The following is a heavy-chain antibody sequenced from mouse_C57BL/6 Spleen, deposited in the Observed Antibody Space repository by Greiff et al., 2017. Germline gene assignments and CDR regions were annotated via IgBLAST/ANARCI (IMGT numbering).Heavy chain of an antibody. CDR2: ISSGGSYT. CDR1: GFTFSSYA. V-gene: IGHV5-6*01. D-gene: IGHD1-1*01. CDR3: ARGYNGCVPGLEDFDY. Sequence: EVQLVESGGDLVKPGGSLKLSCAASGFTFSSYAMSWVRQTPDKRLEWVATISSGGSYTYYPDSVKGRFTISRDNAKNTLYLQMSSLKSEDTDVYDRARGYNGCVPGLEDFDYWGQGTTLTVSS. J-gene: IGHJ2*01.